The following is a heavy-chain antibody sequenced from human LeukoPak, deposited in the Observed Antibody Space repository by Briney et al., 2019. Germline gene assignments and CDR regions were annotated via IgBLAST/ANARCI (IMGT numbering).Heavy chain of an antibody. V-gene: IGHV3-66*01. CDR1: GLTVTINY. CDR2: IYSGGST. Sequence: GGSLRLSCAASGLTVTINYMTWVRQAPGKGLEWVSIIYSGGSTYYAASMKGRFTISRGNSKNTPYLRTRSLRDADPAVHYRGRDHPYHRGTYHYGMDVWGQGTTVTVSS. J-gene: IGHJ6*02. CDR3: GRDHPYHRGTYHYGMDV. D-gene: IGHD3-16*01.